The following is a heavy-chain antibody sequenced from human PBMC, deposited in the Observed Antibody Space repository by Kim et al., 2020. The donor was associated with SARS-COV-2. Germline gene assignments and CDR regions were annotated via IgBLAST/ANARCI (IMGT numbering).Heavy chain of an antibody. Sequence: SETLSLTCTVSGDSVSSGNHYWSWIRQPAGKGLEWIGRIYITGSTNYNPSLKSRVTISVDTANNQFSLKLNSVTAADTAVYYCARAGYRSGYVGFFDYWGQGTLVSVSS. CDR1: GDSVSSGNHY. CDR3: ARAGYRSGYVGFFDY. CDR2: IYITGST. V-gene: IGHV4-61*02. D-gene: IGHD3-22*01. J-gene: IGHJ4*02.